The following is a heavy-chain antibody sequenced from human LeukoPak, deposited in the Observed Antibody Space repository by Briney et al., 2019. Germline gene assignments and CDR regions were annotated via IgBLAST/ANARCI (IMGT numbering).Heavy chain of an antibody. D-gene: IGHD1-26*01. CDR1: VLTFRSYA. Sequence: VGSLRLACAASVLTFRSYAMNWVRQAPGKGLEWVSGISECGVGTNYEDSVKGRFTISRDNSKNPLYLQMNSLRAEETAVYYCAKVKVGGTIDYWGQGTLVTVSS. CDR3: AKVKVGGTIDY. CDR2: ISECGVGT. V-gene: IGHV3-23*01. J-gene: IGHJ4*02.